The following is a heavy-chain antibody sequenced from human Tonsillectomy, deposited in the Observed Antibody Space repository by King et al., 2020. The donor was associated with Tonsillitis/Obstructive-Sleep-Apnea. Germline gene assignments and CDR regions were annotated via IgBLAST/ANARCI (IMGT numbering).Heavy chain of an antibody. Sequence: VQLVESGGGLVKPGGSLRLSCAASGFTFTSYSMNWVRQAPGKGLEWVSSISSTSDYIYYADSVKGRFTISRDNAKNSLYLQMNSLRAEDTAVYYCARRDDYTNFAYMSVWGKGTTVTVSS. CDR2: ISSTSDYI. CDR3: ARRDDYTNFAYMSV. CDR1: GFTFTSYS. V-gene: IGHV3-21*01. D-gene: IGHD4-11*01. J-gene: IGHJ6*03.